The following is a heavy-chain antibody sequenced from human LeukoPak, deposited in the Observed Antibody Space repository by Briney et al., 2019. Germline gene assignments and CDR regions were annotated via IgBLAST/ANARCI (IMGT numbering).Heavy chain of an antibody. V-gene: IGHV3-21*01. J-gene: IGHJ5*02. Sequence: GGSLRLSCAASGFTFSIYSMNWVRQAPGKGLEWVSSISSSSSYIYYADSVKGRFTISRDNAKNSLYLQMNSLRAEDTAVYYCARDPATVAAPNWFDPWGQGTLVTVSS. CDR1: GFTFSIYS. CDR3: ARDPATVAAPNWFDP. D-gene: IGHD6-19*01. CDR2: ISSSSSYI.